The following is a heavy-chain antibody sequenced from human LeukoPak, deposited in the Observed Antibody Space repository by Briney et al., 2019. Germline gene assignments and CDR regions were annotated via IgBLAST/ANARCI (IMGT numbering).Heavy chain of an antibody. CDR1: GITLRGFP. J-gene: IGHJ4*02. CDR3: ARDFIRGAPDYFDY. Sequence: GGSLRLSCVASGITLRGFPMHWVRQSPDRGLEWVSVISYDGKVQLYPDSVKGRFTISRDDSKNTLYLQMNSLRPEDTAVYYCARDFIRGAPDYFDYWGQGTLVSVSS. V-gene: IGHV3-30*04. CDR2: ISYDGKVQ. D-gene: IGHD1-26*01.